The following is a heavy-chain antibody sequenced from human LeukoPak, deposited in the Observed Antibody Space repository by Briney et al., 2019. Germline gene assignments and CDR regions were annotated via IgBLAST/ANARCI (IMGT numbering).Heavy chain of an antibody. Sequence: PSETLSLTCTVSGGSISSYYWSWIRQPPGKGLEWTGYIYYSGSTNYNPSLKSRVTISVDTSKNQFSLKLSSVTAADTAVYYCARGSSGWHFDYWGQGALVTVSS. V-gene: IGHV4-59*01. CDR1: GGSISSYY. D-gene: IGHD6-19*01. CDR2: IYYSGST. CDR3: ARGSSGWHFDY. J-gene: IGHJ4*02.